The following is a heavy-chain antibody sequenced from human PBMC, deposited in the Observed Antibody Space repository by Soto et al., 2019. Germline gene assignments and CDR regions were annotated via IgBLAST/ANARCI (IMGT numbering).Heavy chain of an antibody. CDR1: GYTLTELS. D-gene: IGHD2-2*01. CDR2: FDPEDGET. J-gene: IGHJ4*02. CDR3: ASFPYDIVVVPAAPFDY. V-gene: IGHV1-24*01. Sequence: ASVKVSCKVSGYTLTELSMHWVRQAPGKGLGWMGGFDPEDGETIYAQKFQGRVTMTEDTSTDTAYMELSSLRSEDTAVYYCASFPYDIVVVPAAPFDYWGQGTLVTVSS.